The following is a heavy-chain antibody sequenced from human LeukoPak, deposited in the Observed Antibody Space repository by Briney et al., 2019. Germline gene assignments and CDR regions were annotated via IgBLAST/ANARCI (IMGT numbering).Heavy chain of an antibody. Sequence: PSETLSLTCTVSGGSIRSYYWSWIRQPPGKGLEWIGDIYNSGSTNYNPSLKSRVTISVDTSKNQFSLKLSSVTAADTAVYYCAKELTAEMATTFDYWGQGTLVTVSS. CDR3: AKELTAEMATTFDY. D-gene: IGHD5-24*01. J-gene: IGHJ4*02. CDR2: IYNSGST. CDR1: GGSIRSYY. V-gene: IGHV4-59*01.